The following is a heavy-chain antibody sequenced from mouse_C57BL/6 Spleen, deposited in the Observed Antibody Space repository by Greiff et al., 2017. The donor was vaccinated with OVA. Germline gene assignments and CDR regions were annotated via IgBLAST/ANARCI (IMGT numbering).Heavy chain of an antibody. CDR2: INPNNGGT. J-gene: IGHJ2*01. V-gene: IGHV1-22*01. CDR3: ARGGPTVVALDY. CDR1: GYTFTDYN. D-gene: IGHD1-1*01. Sequence: EVQLQQSGPELVKPGASVKMSCKASGYTFTDYNMHWVKQSHGKSLEWIGYINPNNGGTSYNQKFKGKATLTVNKSSSTAYMELRSLTSEESAVYYCARGGPTVVALDYWGQGTTLTVSS.